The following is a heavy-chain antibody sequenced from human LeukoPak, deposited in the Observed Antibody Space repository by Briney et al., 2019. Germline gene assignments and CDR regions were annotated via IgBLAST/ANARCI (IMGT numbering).Heavy chain of an antibody. CDR3: AREGMWAYGDYKGNIDY. D-gene: IGHD4-17*01. J-gene: IGHJ4*02. Sequence: PGGSLRLSCAVSGFTVSSNYMSWVRQAPGKGLEWVSVIYSGGSTYYADSVKGRFTISRDNSKNTLYLQMNSLRAEDTAVYYCAREGMWAYGDYKGNIDYWGQGTLVTVSS. CDR2: IYSGGST. CDR1: GFTVSSNY. V-gene: IGHV3-53*01.